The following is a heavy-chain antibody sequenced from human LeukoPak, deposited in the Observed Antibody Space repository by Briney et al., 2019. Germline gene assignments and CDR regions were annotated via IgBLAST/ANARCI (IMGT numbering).Heavy chain of an antibody. CDR2: INHSGST. V-gene: IGHV4-34*01. CDR1: GGSFSGYY. D-gene: IGHD3-10*01. CDR3: ARGPINYYLNWFDP. J-gene: IGHJ5*02. Sequence: PSETLSLTCAVYGGSFSGYYWSWIRQPPGKGLEWIGEINHSGSTNYNPSLKSRVTISVDTSKNQFSLKLSSVTAADTAVYYCARGPINYYLNWFDPWGQGTLVTVSS.